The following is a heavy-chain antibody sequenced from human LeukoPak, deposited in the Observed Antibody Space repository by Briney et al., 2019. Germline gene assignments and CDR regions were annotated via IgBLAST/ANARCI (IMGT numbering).Heavy chain of an antibody. CDR1: GFTFDDYA. CDR3: AKDQYSSSSVGFDY. Sequence: GGSLRLSCAASGFTFDDYAMHWVRQAPGKGLEWVSGISWNSGSIGYADSVKGRFTISRDNSKNTLYLQMNSLRAEDTAVYYCAKDQYSSSSVGFDYWGQGTLVTVSS. D-gene: IGHD6-6*01. J-gene: IGHJ4*02. CDR2: ISWNSGSI. V-gene: IGHV3-9*01.